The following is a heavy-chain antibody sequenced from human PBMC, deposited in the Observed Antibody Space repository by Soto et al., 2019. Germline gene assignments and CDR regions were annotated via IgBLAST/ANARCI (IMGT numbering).Heavy chain of an antibody. CDR2: IYHSGST. CDR3: AREVHYYGSGSYGARYYYYGMDV. CDR1: GYSISSGYY. Sequence: PSETLSLTCAVSGYSISSGYYWGWIRQPPGKGLEWIGSIYHSGSTYYNPSLKSRVTISVDTSKNQFSLKLSSVTAADTAVYYCAREVHYYGSGSYGARYYYYGMDVWGQGTTVTVSS. J-gene: IGHJ6*02. D-gene: IGHD3-10*01. V-gene: IGHV4-38-2*02.